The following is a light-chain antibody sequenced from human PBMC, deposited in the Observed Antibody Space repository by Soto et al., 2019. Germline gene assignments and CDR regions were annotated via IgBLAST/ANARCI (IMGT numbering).Light chain of an antibody. CDR1: QSVNSGY. CDR3: QQFGSSTRT. V-gene: IGKV3-20*01. CDR2: GAS. Sequence: IVLTQSPGTLSLSPGERATLSCWASQSVNSGYLAWYQQKPGQAPRLLIHGASTRATGIPDRFSGSGSGTDFTLTISRLEPEDFAVCYCQQFGSSTRTFGQGTKVEIK. J-gene: IGKJ1*01.